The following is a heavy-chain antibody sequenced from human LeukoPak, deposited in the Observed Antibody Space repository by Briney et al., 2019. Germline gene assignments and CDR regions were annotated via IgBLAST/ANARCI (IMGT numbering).Heavy chain of an antibody. CDR3: ARSPPGIAVAGTLWFDY. V-gene: IGHV1-69*13. Sequence: SVKVSCKASGGTFSSYAISWVRQAPGQGLEWMGGIIPIFGTANYAQKFQGRVTITADESTSTAYMELSSLRSEDTGVYYCARSPPGIAVAGTLWFDYWGQGTLVTVSS. D-gene: IGHD6-19*01. CDR2: IIPIFGTA. J-gene: IGHJ4*02. CDR1: GGTFSSYA.